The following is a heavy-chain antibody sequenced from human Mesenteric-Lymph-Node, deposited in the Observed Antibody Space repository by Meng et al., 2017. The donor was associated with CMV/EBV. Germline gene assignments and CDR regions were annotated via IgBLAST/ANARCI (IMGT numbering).Heavy chain of an antibody. CDR1: GYTFINYG. J-gene: IGHJ5*02. V-gene: IGHV1-18*01. CDR3: ARDQFYNTNWFDA. D-gene: IGHD3-10*01. Sequence: ASVKVSCKSSGYTFINYGVNWVRQAPGLGLEWMGWISAHNNNTNYAQNFQGRVTMTTDTSTSTAYMELRSLRSDDTAVYYRARDQFYNTNWFDAWGQGTLVTVSS. CDR2: ISAHNNNT.